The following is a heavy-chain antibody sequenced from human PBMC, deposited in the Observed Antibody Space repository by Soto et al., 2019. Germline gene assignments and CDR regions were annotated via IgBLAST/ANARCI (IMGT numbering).Heavy chain of an antibody. CDR3: ATLVVVVASVY. J-gene: IGHJ4*02. CDR2: ISYDGSNK. CDR1: GFTFSSYA. Sequence: QVQLVESGGGVVQPGRSLRLSCAASGFTFSSYAMHWVRQAPGKGLEGVAGISYDGSNKYYADSVKGRLTISRDNSKNTQYLQMNSLRAEDTAVDYCATLVVVVASVYWGQGTLVTVSS. V-gene: IGHV3-30-3*01. D-gene: IGHD2-15*01.